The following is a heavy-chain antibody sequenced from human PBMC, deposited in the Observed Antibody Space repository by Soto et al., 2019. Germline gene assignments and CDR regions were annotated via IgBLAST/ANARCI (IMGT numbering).Heavy chain of an antibody. Sequence: GGSLRLSCAASGFTFSNYGMHWVRQAPGKGLEWVAVISYDGNNKYYADSVKGRFTISRDTSKNTLYLQMKSLRADDTAVYYCAKDRTACYYYYDMDVWGQGTTVTVSS. J-gene: IGHJ6*02. CDR2: ISYDGNNK. CDR1: GFTFSNYG. V-gene: IGHV3-30*18. CDR3: AKDRTACYYYYDMDV.